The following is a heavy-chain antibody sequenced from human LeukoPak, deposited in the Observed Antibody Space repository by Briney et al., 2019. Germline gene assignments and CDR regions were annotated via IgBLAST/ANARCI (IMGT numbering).Heavy chain of an antibody. CDR2: ISGSAGKI. Sequence: GGSLRLSCVASGFTFSNYGMSWVRQAPGKGLDWVSVISGSAGKIRYAGSVKGRFTISRDNSENTVYLQMNNLRAEDTAVYYCAGRVTGYSSGYVYWGQGTLVTVSS. CDR3: AGRVTGYSSGYVY. J-gene: IGHJ4*02. D-gene: IGHD5-18*01. CDR1: GFTFSNYG. V-gene: IGHV3-23*01.